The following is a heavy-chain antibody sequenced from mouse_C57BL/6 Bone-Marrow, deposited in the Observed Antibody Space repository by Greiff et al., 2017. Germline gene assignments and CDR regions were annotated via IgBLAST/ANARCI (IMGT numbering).Heavy chain of an antibody. Sequence: DVKLVESGGGLVKPGGSLQLSCAASGFTFSDYGMHWVRQAPEKGLEWVAYISSGSSTIYYADTVKGRFTISRDKAKNTLFLQMTSLRSEDTAMYYCARGSNFDAMDYWGQGTSVTVSS. J-gene: IGHJ4*01. CDR1: GFTFSDYG. V-gene: IGHV5-17*01. CDR3: ARGSNFDAMDY. CDR2: ISSGSSTI. D-gene: IGHD4-1*01.